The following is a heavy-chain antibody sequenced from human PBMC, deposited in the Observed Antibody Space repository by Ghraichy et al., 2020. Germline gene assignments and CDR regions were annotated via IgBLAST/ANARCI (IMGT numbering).Heavy chain of an antibody. Sequence: GGSLRLSCVASGFTFSSYSMNWVRQAPGKGLEWVSYIDTGKRSTIYYAGSVRGRFTISRDNAQNSLYLQMNSLRDEDTAVYFCARGSTVVRFYYYDGMDVWGQGTTVTVSS. CDR3: ARGSTVVRFYYYDGMDV. D-gene: IGHD4-23*01. V-gene: IGHV3-48*02. CDR1: GFTFSSYS. J-gene: IGHJ6*02. CDR2: IDTGKRSTI.